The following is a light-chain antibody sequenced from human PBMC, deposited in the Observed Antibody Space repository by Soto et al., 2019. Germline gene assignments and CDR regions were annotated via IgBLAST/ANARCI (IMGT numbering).Light chain of an antibody. Sequence: EIVLTQSPGTLSLSPGERVTLSCRASQSVNSRVLAWYQQKPGQAPRLLMYGASTRATGIPDRFSGSGSGADFTLTISRLEPEDFAVYYCQQYGSSPPMYTFGQGTKLEIK. J-gene: IGKJ2*01. CDR2: GAS. CDR3: QQYGSSPPMYT. CDR1: QSVNSRV. V-gene: IGKV3-20*01.